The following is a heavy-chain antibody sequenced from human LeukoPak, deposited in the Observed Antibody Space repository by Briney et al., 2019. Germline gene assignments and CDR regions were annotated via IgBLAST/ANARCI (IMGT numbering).Heavy chain of an antibody. CDR2: ITSRGTYI. CDR3: ARVAQGATTENYYYYYMDV. J-gene: IGHJ6*03. CDR1: GFAFNSYT. D-gene: IGHD4-11*01. Sequence: GGSLRLSCAASGFAFNSYTIKWVRRAPGKGLEWVSAITSRGTYIYNADSVKGRFTISRDNAENSAYLQMSSLRAEDTAVYYCARVAQGATTENYYYYYMDVWGQGTTVTVSS. V-gene: IGHV3-21*01.